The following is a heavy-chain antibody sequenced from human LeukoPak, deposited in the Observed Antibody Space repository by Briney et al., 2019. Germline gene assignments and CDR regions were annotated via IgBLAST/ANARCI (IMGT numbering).Heavy chain of an antibody. J-gene: IGHJ4*02. D-gene: IGHD2-15*01. CDR3: ARDRDRPNFDY. Sequence: GGSLRLSCAASGFIFSSYAMSRVRQAPGKGLEWVSAISGSGGTTFYADSVKGRFTISRDNSKNTLYLQMNSLRPEDTAVYYCARDRDRPNFDYWGQGALVTVSS. V-gene: IGHV3-23*01. CDR2: ISGSGGTT. CDR1: GFIFSSYA.